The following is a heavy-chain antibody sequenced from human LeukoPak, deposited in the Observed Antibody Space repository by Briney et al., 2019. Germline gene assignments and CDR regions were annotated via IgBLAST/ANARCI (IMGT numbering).Heavy chain of an antibody. CDR3: ARQTGSGLFILP. CDR1: GGSVSNSSYY. J-gene: IGHJ4*02. D-gene: IGHD3/OR15-3a*01. V-gene: IGHV4-39*01. Sequence: PSETLSLTCTVSGGSVSNSSYYWGWIRQPPGKGLEWIGSIYYSGSTYYNPSLKSRVTISVDTSKNQFSLRLTSVTAADTAVYYCARQTGSGLFILPGGQGTLVTVSS. CDR2: IYYSGST.